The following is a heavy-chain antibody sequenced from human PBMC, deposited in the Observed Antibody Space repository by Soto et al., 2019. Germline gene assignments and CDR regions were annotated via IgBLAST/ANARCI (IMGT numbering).Heavy chain of an antibody. CDR3: ARPLDSLAFDI. CDR1: GGSISSGDDY. CDR2: IYYSGST. V-gene: IGHV4-30-4*01. J-gene: IGHJ3*02. Sequence: SETLSLTCTVSGGSISSGDDYWSWIRQPPGKGLEWIGYIYYSGSTYYNPSLKGRVTISVDTSKNQFSLKLSSVTAADTAVYYCARPLDSLAFDIWGQGTMVTVSS. D-gene: IGHD2-15*01.